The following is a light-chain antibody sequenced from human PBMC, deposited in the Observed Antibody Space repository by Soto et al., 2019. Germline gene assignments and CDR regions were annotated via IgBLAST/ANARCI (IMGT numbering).Light chain of an antibody. Sequence: EIVMTQSPATLSVSPGERATLSCRASQSVGSNLVWYQQRPGQAPRLLIYGASTRATGIPARFSGSGSGTEFTLTISSLQSEDFAVYYCEQYNSWPPLYTFGQGTKLEIK. J-gene: IGKJ2*01. CDR1: QSVGSN. CDR3: EQYNSWPPLYT. V-gene: IGKV3-15*01. CDR2: GAS.